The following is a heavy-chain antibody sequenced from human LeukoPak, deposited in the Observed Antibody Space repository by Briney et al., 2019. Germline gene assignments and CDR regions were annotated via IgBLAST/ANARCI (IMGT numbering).Heavy chain of an antibody. D-gene: IGHD3-10*01. J-gene: IGHJ6*03. Sequence: ASVKVSCKASGYTFTSYGISWLRQAPGQGLEYMGWIDTNTGNPTYAQAFTGRIVFSLDTSVSTAYLQIRSLKAEDTAVYFCARRSMVQHMDVWGKGTTVIVSS. CDR3: ARRSMVQHMDV. V-gene: IGHV7-4-1*02. CDR1: GYTFTSYG. CDR2: IDTNTGNP.